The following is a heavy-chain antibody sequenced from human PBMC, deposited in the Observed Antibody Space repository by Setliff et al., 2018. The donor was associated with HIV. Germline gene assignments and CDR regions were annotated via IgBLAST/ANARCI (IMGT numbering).Heavy chain of an antibody. Sequence: PSETLSLTCAVSGGSISRSNWWSWVRQPPGKGLEWIGEIYHTGSTNYNPSLKSRVTISVDKSNNHFSLKLSSVTAADTAVYYCARAMTTVTTAYYYGMDVWGQGTTVTVSS. D-gene: IGHD4-17*01. J-gene: IGHJ6*02. CDR1: GGSISRSNW. CDR2: IYHTGST. CDR3: ARAMTTVTTAYYYGMDV. V-gene: IGHV4-4*02.